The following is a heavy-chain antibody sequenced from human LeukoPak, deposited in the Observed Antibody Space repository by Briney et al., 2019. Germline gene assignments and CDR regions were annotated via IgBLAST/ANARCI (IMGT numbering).Heavy chain of an antibody. CDR3: GSPLARVYYFDY. V-gene: IGHV4-59*08. CDR1: GGSMSSYY. D-gene: IGHD6-13*01. J-gene: IGHJ4*02. CDR2: IYGSGST. Sequence: SETLSLTCTVYGGSMSSYYWSWIRQPPGKGLEWIGYIYGSGSTNYNASLKSRVTISIDTSKNQFSLKLSCVTAAVTAVYSWGSPLARVYYFDYWGQGTLVTVSS.